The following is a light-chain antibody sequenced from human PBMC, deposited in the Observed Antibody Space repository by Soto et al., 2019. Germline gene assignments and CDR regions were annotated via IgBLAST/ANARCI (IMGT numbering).Light chain of an antibody. J-gene: IGKJ5*01. CDR1: QIVGGDT. V-gene: IGKV3-20*01. CDR2: GAS. CDR3: QQYHWAPDT. Sequence: EIVLTQSPGTLSLSPGERATLSCRASQIVGGDTLAWFQQRPGQAPRLVIYGASNRAAGIPDRFSGSESGTDFTLTVSRLEPEDFAMYYCQQYHWAPDTFGQGTRLEIK.